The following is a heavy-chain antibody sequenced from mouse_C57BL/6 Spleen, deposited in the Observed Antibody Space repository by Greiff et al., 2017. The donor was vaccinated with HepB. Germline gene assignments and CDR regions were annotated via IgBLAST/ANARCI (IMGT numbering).Heavy chain of an antibody. CDR3: ARGGGVRRTPWFAY. Sequence: QVQLQQSGAELVKPGASVKMSCKASGYTFTSYWITWVKQRPGQGLEWIGDIYPGSGSTNYNEKFKSKATLTVDTSSSTAYMQLSSLTSEDSAVYYCARGGGVRRTPWFAYWGQGTLVTVSA. D-gene: IGHD2-14*01. V-gene: IGHV1-55*01. J-gene: IGHJ3*01. CDR1: GYTFTSYW. CDR2: IYPGSGST.